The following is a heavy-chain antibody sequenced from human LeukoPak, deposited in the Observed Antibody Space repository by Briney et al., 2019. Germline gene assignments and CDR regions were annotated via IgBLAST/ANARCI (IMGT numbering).Heavy chain of an antibody. J-gene: IGHJ4*02. CDR1: GFAFDDHT. CDR2: ISWEGSTT. CDR3: AKARNSSWSYLES. D-gene: IGHD6-13*01. V-gene: IGHV3-43*01. Sequence: PGGSLRLSCATSGFAFDDHTMHWVRQLPGKGLEWVSLISWEGSTTYYADSVKDRFTISRDTNKNSLYLQMNSLRPEDTALYYCAKARNSSWSYLESWGQGTLVTVSS.